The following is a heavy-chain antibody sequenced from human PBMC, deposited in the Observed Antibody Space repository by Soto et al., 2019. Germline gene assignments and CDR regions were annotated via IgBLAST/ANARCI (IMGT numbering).Heavy chain of an antibody. J-gene: IGHJ4*02. CDR1: GFTFSSYA. CDR3: VQPGHSAYYCDY. D-gene: IGHD5-12*01. CDR2: ITSNGGST. Sequence: PGGSLRLSCSASGFTFSSYAMHWVRQAPGKGLEYVSVITSNGGSTYYADSVKGRFTISRDNSKNTLNLQMSSLRAEDTAVYYCVQPGHSAYYCDYWGQGTLVTVSS. V-gene: IGHV3-64D*06.